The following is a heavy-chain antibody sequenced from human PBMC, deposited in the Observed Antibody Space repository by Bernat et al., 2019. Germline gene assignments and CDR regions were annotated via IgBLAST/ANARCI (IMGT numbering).Heavy chain of an antibody. V-gene: IGHV3-23*01. Sequence: EVQLLESGGGLVQPGGSLRISCAASGFTFSNYAMSWVRQAPGKGLEWVSVISGSGGSTYYADSVKGRFTISRDKSKNMLYLQMNSLRAEDTAVYYCAKDRRDAFDIWGQGTMVTVSS. CDR3: AKDRRDAFDI. CDR2: ISGSGGST. CDR1: GFTFSNYA. J-gene: IGHJ3*02.